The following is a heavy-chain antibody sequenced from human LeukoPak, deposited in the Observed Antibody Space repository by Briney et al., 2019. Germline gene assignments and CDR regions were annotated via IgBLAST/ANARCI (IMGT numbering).Heavy chain of an antibody. CDR1: GFVFSSYS. D-gene: IGHD4-23*01. J-gene: IGHJ4*02. V-gene: IGHV3-30*04. CDR3: ARRMTTVIMAGGSFDY. CDR2: ISYDGNEK. Sequence: GGSLRLSCAASGFVFSSYSIHWVRQAPGEGLEWVSFISYDGNEKYYSDSVKGRFTISRDNSKNTVYLQMNSLRVEDTAVYYCARRMTTVIMAGGSFDYWGQGTLVTVSS.